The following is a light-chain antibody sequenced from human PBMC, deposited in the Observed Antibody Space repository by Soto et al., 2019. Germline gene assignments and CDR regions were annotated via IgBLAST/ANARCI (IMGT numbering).Light chain of an antibody. CDR1: QSVSNY. CDR3: QQRSGWPRT. CDR2: DAS. V-gene: IGKV3-11*01. J-gene: IGKJ1*01. Sequence: EIVLTQSPATLSLSPGERATLSCRTSQSVSNYLAWYQQKPGQAPRLLMYDASNRATGIPARFSGSGSGTDFTLIISSLEPEDFALYYCQQRSGWPRTFGQGTKVEIK.